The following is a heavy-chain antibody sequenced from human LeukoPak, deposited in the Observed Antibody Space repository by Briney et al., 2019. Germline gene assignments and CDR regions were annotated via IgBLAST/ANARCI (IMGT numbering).Heavy chain of an antibody. CDR3: AREQWLVIDY. D-gene: IGHD6-19*01. CDR1: GGCFSGYY. Sequence: SETLSLTCAVYGGCFSGYYWSWIRQPPGKGLEWIGEINHSGSTNYNPSLKSRVTISVDTSKNQFSLKLSSVTAADTAVYYCAREQWLVIDYWGQGTLVTVSS. J-gene: IGHJ4*02. V-gene: IGHV4-34*01. CDR2: INHSGST.